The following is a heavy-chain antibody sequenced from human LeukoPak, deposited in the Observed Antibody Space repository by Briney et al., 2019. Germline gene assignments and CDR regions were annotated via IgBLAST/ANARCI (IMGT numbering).Heavy chain of an antibody. D-gene: IGHD4-17*01. V-gene: IGHV1-46*01. CDR2: SNPSGGST. J-gene: IGHJ4*02. CDR1: GYTFTSYY. CDR3: ARSRPNLDYGDSFDY. Sequence: ASVKVSCKASGYTFTSYYMHWVRQAPGQGLEWMGTSNPSGGSTSYAQKFQGRVTMTRDTSTSTVYMELSSLRSEDTAVYYCARSRPNLDYGDSFDYWGQRTLVTVSS.